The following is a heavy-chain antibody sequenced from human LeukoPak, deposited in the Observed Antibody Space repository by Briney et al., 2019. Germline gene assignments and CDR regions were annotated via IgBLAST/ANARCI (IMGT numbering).Heavy chain of an antibody. Sequence: SGGSLRLSCAASGFTFSAYWMSWVRQAPGKGLEWVASIKQDGGENFYVDSVMGRFTISRDKDKNSLYVQMNSLRAEDTAVYYCAREVHSAFDYWGQGTLVTVSS. CDR2: IKQDGGEN. CDR1: GFTFSAYW. J-gene: IGHJ4*02. V-gene: IGHV3-7*05. D-gene: IGHD2-21*01. CDR3: AREVHSAFDY.